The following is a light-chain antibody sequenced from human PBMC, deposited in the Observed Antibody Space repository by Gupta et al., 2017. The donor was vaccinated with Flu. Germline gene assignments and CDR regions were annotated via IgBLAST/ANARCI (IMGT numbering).Light chain of an antibody. CDR3: AAWDDSLNGLV. CDR2: SNN. CDR1: SSNIGSNT. V-gene: IGLV1-44*01. J-gene: IGLJ3*02. Sequence: QSVLPQPPSASGPPGQRVTISCSGSSSNIGSNTVNWYQQLPGTAPKLLIPSNNARPSGVPDRSSGSKSGTSASLAISGLQSEDEADYYCAAWDDSLNGLVFGGGTKLTVL.